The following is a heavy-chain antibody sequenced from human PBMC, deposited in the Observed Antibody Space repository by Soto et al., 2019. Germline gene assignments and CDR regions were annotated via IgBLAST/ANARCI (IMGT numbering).Heavy chain of an antibody. Sequence: PSPTLSLACGITGDSVSSNSSGCSFVRQSPSRGLEWLGRTYYRSKWYYEYAVSVRGRITINPDTSKNQYSPQLNSVTPEDTAVYFCARGEQYSGRIFDYWGQGTLVTVSS. V-gene: IGHV6-1*01. D-gene: IGHD1-26*01. CDR2: TYYRSKWYY. CDR3: ARGEQYSGRIFDY. CDR1: GDSVSSNSSG. J-gene: IGHJ4*01.